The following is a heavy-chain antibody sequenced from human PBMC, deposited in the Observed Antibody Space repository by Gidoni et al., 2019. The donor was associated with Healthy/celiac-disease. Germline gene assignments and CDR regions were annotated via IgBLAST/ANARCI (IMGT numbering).Heavy chain of an antibody. V-gene: IGHV4-34*01. CDR2: INHSGIT. D-gene: IGHD1-1*01. CDR1: GGSFSGYY. Sequence: QVQLQQWGAGLLKPSETLSLTCAVYGGSFSGYYWSWIRQPPGKGLEWIGEINHSGITNYNPSLKSRVTISVDTSKNQFSLKLSSVTAADTAVYYCARVPAYYYYYMDVWGKGTTVTVSS. CDR3: ARVPAYYYYYMDV. J-gene: IGHJ6*03.